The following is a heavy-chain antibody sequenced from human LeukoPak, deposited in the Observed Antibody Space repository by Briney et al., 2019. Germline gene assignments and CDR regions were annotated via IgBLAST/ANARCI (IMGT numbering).Heavy chain of an antibody. D-gene: IGHD3-10*01. J-gene: IGHJ3*02. CDR2: ISYDGSNK. Sequence: GRSLRLSCAASGFTFSSYAMHWVRRAPGKGLEWVAVISYDGSNKYYADSVKGRFTISRDNSKNTLYLQMNSLRAEDTAVYYCAKGEFAFDIWGQGTMVTVSS. V-gene: IGHV3-30-3*01. CDR1: GFTFSSYA. CDR3: AKGEFAFDI.